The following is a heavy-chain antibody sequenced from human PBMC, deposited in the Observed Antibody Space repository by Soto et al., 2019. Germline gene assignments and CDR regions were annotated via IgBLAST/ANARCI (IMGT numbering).Heavy chain of an antibody. CDR1: GFTFSSYG. V-gene: IGHV3-30*18. CDR3: AKDRRHATPDRAFDY. CDR2: ISYDGSNN. Sequence: QVQLVESGGGVVQPGRSLRLSCAASGFTFSSYGMHWVRQAPGKGLEWVAVISYDGSNNYYADSVKGRFTISRDNSKNPLYLEMNSLRAEDTAVYYCAKDRRHATPDRAFDYWGQGTLVTVSS. D-gene: IGHD1-26*01. J-gene: IGHJ4*02.